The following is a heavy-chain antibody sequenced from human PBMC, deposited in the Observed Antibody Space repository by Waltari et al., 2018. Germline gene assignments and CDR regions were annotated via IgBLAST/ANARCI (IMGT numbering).Heavy chain of an antibody. V-gene: IGHV1-2*02. CDR3: ARRVWDVVPAATGGNWFDP. Sequence: QVQLVQSGAEVKKPGASVKVSCKASGYTFTGYYMHWVRQAPGQGLELMGWINPNSGGTNYAQKFQGRVTMTRDTSISTAYMELSRLRSDDTAVYYCARRVWDVVPAATGGNWFDPWGQGTLVTVSS. CDR1: GYTFTGYY. D-gene: IGHD2-2*01. J-gene: IGHJ5*02. CDR2: INPNSGGT.